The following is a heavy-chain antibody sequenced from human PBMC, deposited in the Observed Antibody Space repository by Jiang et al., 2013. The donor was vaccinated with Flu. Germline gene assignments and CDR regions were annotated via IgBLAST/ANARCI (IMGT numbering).Heavy chain of an antibody. V-gene: IGHV4-34*01. D-gene: IGHD3-22*01. Sequence: LLKPSETLSLTCAVYGGSFSGYYWSWIRQPPGKGLEWIGEISDSGSTNYNPSLKSRVNISVDTSKNQFSLKLMSVTAADTAVYYCANTQNYFDSSGYYSWGQGTLVTVSS. CDR2: ISDSGST. CDR1: GGSFSGYY. CDR3: ANTQNYFDSSGYYS. J-gene: IGHJ4*02.